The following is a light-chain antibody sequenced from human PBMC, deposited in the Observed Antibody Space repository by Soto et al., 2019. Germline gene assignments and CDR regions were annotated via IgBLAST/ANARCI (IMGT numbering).Light chain of an antibody. CDR1: QSISHW. J-gene: IGKJ4*01. CDR2: QAS. CDR3: QQYSRYSIT. Sequence: DIKMTQSPSTLSASVGDRVTITCRASQSISHWLAWYQQKPGKAPTVLIYQASCIESAVPLRFSGSGSGTEFTLIISSLQPDDFASYYSQQYSRYSITFGGGTKVEIK. V-gene: IGKV1-5*03.